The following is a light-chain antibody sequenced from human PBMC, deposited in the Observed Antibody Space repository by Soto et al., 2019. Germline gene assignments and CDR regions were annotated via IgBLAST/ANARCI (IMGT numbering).Light chain of an antibody. Sequence: DIQMTQSPSTLSASVGDRVTINCRDSQSLNNWLAWYQQKPGKAPKLLIYKASTLQSGVSSRFSGSGSGTEFTLTISSLQPDDFATYYCQQYKTNSRMFGQGTKVDIK. CDR3: QQYKTNSRM. J-gene: IGKJ1*01. CDR2: KAS. V-gene: IGKV1-5*03. CDR1: QSLNNW.